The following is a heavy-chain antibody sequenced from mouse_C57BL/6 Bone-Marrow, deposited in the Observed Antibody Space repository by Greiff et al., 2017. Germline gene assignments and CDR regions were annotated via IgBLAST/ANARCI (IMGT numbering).Heavy chain of an antibody. D-gene: IGHD1-1*01. Sequence: VQLQQSGPELVKPGASVKLSCKASGYTFTSYDINWVKQRPGQGLEWIGWIYPRDGSTNYNEKFKGKATLTVDTSSSTAYMELHSLTSEDSAVYLCARVDFGDSSGDWYVDVWGTGTTVTVSS. CDR2: IYPRDGST. CDR3: ARVDFGDSSGDWYVDV. CDR1: GYTFTSYD. J-gene: IGHJ1*03. V-gene: IGHV1-85*01.